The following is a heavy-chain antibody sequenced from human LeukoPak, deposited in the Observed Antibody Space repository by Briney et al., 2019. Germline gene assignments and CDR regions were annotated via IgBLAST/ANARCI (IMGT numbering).Heavy chain of an antibody. CDR1: GFTVSNNY. J-gene: IGHJ5*02. CDR3: ARGGPDCSGGSCYVS. V-gene: IGHV3-53*01. Sequence: GGSLRLSCAASGFTVSNNYLSWVRQAPGKGLEWVSVIYSDGRTFYADSVKGRFTISRDTSKNTLYLHMNSLRVEDTALYYCARGGPDCSGGSCYVSWGQGTLVTVSS. D-gene: IGHD2-15*01. CDR2: IYSDGRT.